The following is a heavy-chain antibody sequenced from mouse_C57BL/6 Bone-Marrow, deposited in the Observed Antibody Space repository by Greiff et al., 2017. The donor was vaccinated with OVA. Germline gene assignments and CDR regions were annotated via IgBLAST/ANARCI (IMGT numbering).Heavy chain of an antibody. Sequence: VQLQQSGPELVKPGASVKMSCKASGYTFTDYNMHWVKQSHGKSLEWIGYINPNNGGTSYNQKFKGKATLTVNKSSSTAYMELRSLTSEDSAVYYGARYYYGSSLGFAYWGQGTLVTVSA. V-gene: IGHV1-22*01. CDR3: ARYYYGSSLGFAY. D-gene: IGHD1-1*01. CDR2: INPNNGGT. J-gene: IGHJ3*01. CDR1: GYTFTDYN.